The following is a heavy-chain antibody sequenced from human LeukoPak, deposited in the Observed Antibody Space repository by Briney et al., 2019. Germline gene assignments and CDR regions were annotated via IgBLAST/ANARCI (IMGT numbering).Heavy chain of an antibody. D-gene: IGHD2-15*01. CDR2: ISSSSGII. J-gene: IGHJ4*02. Sequence: GGSLRLSCAASGFSFTTYNMNWVRQAPGKGLEWISYISSSSGIIYDADSVKGRFTISRDNAKNSLYLQMNSLRAEDTAVYYCARARRYLGYCSGGSCYGYFDYWGQGTLVTVSS. CDR3: ARARRYLGYCSGGSCYGYFDY. CDR1: GFSFTTYN. V-gene: IGHV3-48*01.